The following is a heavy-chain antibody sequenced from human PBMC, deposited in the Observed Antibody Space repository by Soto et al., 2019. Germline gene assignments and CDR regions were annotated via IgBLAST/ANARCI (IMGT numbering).Heavy chain of an antibody. D-gene: IGHD3-22*01. J-gene: IGHJ4*02. V-gene: IGHV3-53*01. CDR3: ARGLYDGSAY. CDR2: IYGGGAT. Sequence: PGGSLRLSCAASGFSVSSNYMSWVRQAPGKGLEWVSVIYGGGATYYADSVKGRFTISRDNSKNTVYLQMDTLRAEDTAVYFCARGLYDGSAYWGQGTLVTVSS. CDR1: GFSVSSNY.